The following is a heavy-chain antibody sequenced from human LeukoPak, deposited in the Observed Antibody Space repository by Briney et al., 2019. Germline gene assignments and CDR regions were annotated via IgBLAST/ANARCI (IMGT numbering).Heavy chain of an antibody. CDR1: GFXFSTYE. CDR3: ARDMTLSPGNNYGSCFDY. V-gene: IGHV3-48*03. Sequence: PGGSLRLSCAASGFXFSTYEMNWVRQAPGKGLEWVSYISSSGTVHYADSVKDRFTISRDNAKSSLYLQMNSLRAEDTAVYYCARDMTLSPGNNYGSCFDYWGQGTLVTVSS. J-gene: IGHJ4*02. D-gene: IGHD4-17*01. CDR2: ISSSGTV.